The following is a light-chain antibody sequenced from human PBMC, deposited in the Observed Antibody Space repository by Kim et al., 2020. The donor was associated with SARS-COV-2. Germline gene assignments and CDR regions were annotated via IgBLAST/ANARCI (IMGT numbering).Light chain of an antibody. CDR1: KVGDKY. V-gene: IGLV3-1*01. Sequence: VSPGQKASITCSGEKVGDKYACWYQQKPGQAPVLVIYQDSKRPSGIPERFSGSNSGNTATLTISGTQAMDEADYYCQAWDSSTAVFGGGTQLTVL. CDR2: QDS. J-gene: IGLJ2*01. CDR3: QAWDSSTAV.